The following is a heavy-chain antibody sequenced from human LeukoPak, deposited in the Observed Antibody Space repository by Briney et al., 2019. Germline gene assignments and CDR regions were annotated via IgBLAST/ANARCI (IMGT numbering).Heavy chain of an antibody. D-gene: IGHD6-13*01. Sequence: ASVKVSCKASGYTFTTYGISWVRQAPGQGLEWMGWISAYSGNTNYAQKLQGRVTMTTDTSTSTAYMELRSLRSDDAAVYYCARAAASGTSSSDYWGQGTLVTVSS. V-gene: IGHV1-18*01. CDR1: GYTFTTYG. CDR2: ISAYSGNT. CDR3: ARAAASGTSSSDY. J-gene: IGHJ4*02.